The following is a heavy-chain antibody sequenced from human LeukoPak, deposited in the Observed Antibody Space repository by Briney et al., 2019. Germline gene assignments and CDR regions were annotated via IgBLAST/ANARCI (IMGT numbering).Heavy chain of an antibody. J-gene: IGHJ4*02. CDR2: TYYSGST. CDR1: GGSISSYY. CDR3: ARVLPEGYYDSSGYRPYYFDY. Sequence: SETLSLTCTVSGGSISSYYWSWIRQPPGKGLEWIGYTYYSGSTNYNPSLKSRVTISVDTSKNQFSLKLSSVTAADTAVYYCARVLPEGYYDSSGYRPYYFDYWGQGTLVTVSS. V-gene: IGHV4-59*01. D-gene: IGHD3-22*01.